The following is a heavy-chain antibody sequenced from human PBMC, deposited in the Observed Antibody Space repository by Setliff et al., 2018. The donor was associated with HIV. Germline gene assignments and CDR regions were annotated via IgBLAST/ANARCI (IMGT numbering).Heavy chain of an antibody. V-gene: IGHV4-39*07. CDR1: GGSISSSSYY. CDR2: FHYSGST. Sequence: SETLSLTCNVSGGSISSSSYYWGWIRQPPGKGLEWIGSFHYSGSTSYNPSLRSRVTISQDTSNNQFSLKLSSVTAADTAMYYCAREYGDLFYFDYWGQGTLVTVSS. CDR3: AREYGDLFYFDY. J-gene: IGHJ4*02. D-gene: IGHD4-17*01.